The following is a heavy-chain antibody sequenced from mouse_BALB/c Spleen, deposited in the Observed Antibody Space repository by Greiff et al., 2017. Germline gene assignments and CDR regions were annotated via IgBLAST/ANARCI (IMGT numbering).Heavy chain of an antibody. V-gene: IGHV5-15*02. CDR2: ISNLAYSI. CDR1: GFTFSDYG. J-gene: IGHJ4*01. CDR3: AREGGSYAMDY. D-gene: IGHD1-1*02. Sequence: EVQGVESGGGLVQPGGSRKLSCAASGFTFSDYGMAWVRQAPGKGPEWVAFISNLAYSIYYADTVTGRFTISRENAKNTLYLEMSSLRSEDTAMYYCAREGGSYAMDYWGQGTSVTVSS.